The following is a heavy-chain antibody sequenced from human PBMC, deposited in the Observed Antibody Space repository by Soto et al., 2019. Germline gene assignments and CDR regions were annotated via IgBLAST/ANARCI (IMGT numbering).Heavy chain of an antibody. D-gene: IGHD6-13*01. CDR3: ARDNLGIAAAGTGFDY. CDR1: GGTFRSYA. CDR2: IIPIFGTA. J-gene: IGHJ4*02. Sequence: ASVKVSCKASGGTFRSYAISWVRQAPGQGLEWMGGIIPIFGTANYAQKFQGWVTMTRDTSISTAYMELSRLRSDGTAVYYCARDNLGIAAAGTGFDYWGQGTLVTVSS. V-gene: IGHV1-69*05.